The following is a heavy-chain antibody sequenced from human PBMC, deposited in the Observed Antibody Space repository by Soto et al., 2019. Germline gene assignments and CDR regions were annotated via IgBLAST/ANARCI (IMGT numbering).Heavy chain of an antibody. Sequence: GGSLRLSCAAPGFTFSSYGMHWARQAPGKGLEWVAVIWYDGSNKYYADSVKGRFTISRDNSKNTLYLQMNSLRAEDTAVYYCARDSVYDFWSGYYLHYYYFYMDVWGKGTKVTVSS. J-gene: IGHJ6*03. V-gene: IGHV3-33*01. CDR3: ARDSVYDFWSGYYLHYYYFYMDV. CDR2: IWYDGSNK. CDR1: GFTFSSYG. D-gene: IGHD3-3*01.